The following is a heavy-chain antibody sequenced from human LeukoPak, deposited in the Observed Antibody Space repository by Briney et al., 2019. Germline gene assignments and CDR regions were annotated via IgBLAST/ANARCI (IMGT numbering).Heavy chain of an antibody. Sequence: SETLSLTCTVSGGSISSYYWSWIRQPPGKGLEWIGYIYYSGSTYYNPSLKSRVTISVDRSKNQFSLKLSSVTAADTAVYYCARRTTVVTPDHDAFDIWGQ. CDR2: IYYSGST. CDR3: ARRTTVVTPDHDAFDI. V-gene: IGHV4-59*12. D-gene: IGHD4-23*01. J-gene: IGHJ3*02. CDR1: GGSISSYY.